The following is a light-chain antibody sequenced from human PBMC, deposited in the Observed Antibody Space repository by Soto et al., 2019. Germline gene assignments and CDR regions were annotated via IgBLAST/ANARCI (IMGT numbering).Light chain of an antibody. Sequence: EIVLTQSPDTLSLSPGERATLSCRASQSVSGNFLVWYQQKPGQAPRLLIYDASNRATGIPDRFSGSGSETDFTLTISRLEPEDFAVYYCQQHGNSPITFGQGTRLDIK. CDR2: DAS. J-gene: IGKJ5*01. CDR3: QQHGNSPIT. CDR1: QSVSGNF. V-gene: IGKV3-20*01.